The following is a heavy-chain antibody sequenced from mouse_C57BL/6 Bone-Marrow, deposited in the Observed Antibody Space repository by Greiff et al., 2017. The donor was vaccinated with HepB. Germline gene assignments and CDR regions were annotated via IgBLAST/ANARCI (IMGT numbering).Heavy chain of an antibody. CDR2: IDPENGDT. Sequence: LVESGAELVRPGASVKLSCTASGFNIKDDYMHWVKQRPEQGLEWIGWIDPENGDTEYASKFQGKATITADTSSNTAYLQLSSLTSEDTAVYYCTTEAYYDYFDYWGQGTTLTVSS. CDR3: TTEAYYDYFDY. CDR1: GFNIKDDY. J-gene: IGHJ2*01. V-gene: IGHV14-4*01. D-gene: IGHD2-10*01.